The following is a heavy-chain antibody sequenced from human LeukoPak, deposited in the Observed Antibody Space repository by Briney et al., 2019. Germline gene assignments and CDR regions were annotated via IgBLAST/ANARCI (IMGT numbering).Heavy chain of an antibody. Sequence: SETLSLTCTVSGGSISSYYWSWIRQPPGKGLEWIGYIYYTGSTNYNPSLKSRVTISVDTSKNHFSLKLSSVTAADTAVYYCARGNSGSYYGFDYWGQGTLVTVSS. CDR2: IYYTGST. J-gene: IGHJ4*02. CDR3: ARGNSGSYYGFDY. CDR1: GGSISSYY. D-gene: IGHD1-26*01. V-gene: IGHV4-59*01.